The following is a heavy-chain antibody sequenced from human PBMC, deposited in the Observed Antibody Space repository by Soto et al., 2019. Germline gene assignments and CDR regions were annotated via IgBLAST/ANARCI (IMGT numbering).Heavy chain of an antibody. Sequence: GSLRLSGAASGFTFRNYAMSWVRQAPGKGLEWVSRISGNGGDINYADSVKGRFTISRDNSKNTLYLQMNSLRAEDTAVYYCAKRGDIVEVSRTFVGYGMDVWGQGTTVTVSS. D-gene: IGHD2-2*01. CDR3: AKRGDIVEVSRTFVGYGMDV. CDR2: ISGNGGDI. V-gene: IGHV3-23*01. CDR1: GFTFRNYA. J-gene: IGHJ6*02.